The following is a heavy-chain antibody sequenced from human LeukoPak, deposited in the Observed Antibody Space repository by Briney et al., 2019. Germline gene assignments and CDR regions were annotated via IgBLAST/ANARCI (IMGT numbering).Heavy chain of an antibody. CDR1: GGTFSSYA. CDR2: IIPIFGTA. CDR3: ARVVTRLREGKYHYDMDV. Sequence: SVKVSCKASGGTFSSYAISWVRQAPGQGLEWMGGIIPIFGTANYAQKFQGRVTITADESTSTAYMELSSLRSEDTAVYYCARVVTRLREGKYHYDMDVWGQGTTVTVSS. D-gene: IGHD3-10*01. J-gene: IGHJ6*02. V-gene: IGHV1-69*01.